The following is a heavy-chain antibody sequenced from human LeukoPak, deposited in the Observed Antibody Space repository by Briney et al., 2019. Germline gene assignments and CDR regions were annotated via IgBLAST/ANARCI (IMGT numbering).Heavy chain of an antibody. Sequence: GASVKVSCKASGYTFTSYDINWVREATGQGLEWMGWMNPNSGNTGYAQKFQGRVTMTRNTSISTAYMELSSLRSEDTAVYYCARVGSGSYWAPYYYYYGMDVWGQGTTVTVSS. J-gene: IGHJ6*02. CDR3: ARVGSGSYWAPYYYYYGMDV. CDR1: GYTFTSYD. V-gene: IGHV1-8*01. D-gene: IGHD3-10*01. CDR2: MNPNSGNT.